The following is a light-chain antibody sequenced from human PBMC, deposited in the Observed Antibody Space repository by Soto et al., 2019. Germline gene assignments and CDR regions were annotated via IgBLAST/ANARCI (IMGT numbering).Light chain of an antibody. V-gene: IGKV3-20*01. CDR3: QQYGSPPLYT. Sequence: EIVLTQSPGTLSLSPGERATLSCRAGQSVSSTYLAWYQQKPGQSPRLLIYGTSNRATDIPDRFSGSGSGTDFTLSICRLEPEDFAVYYCQQYGSPPLYTFGQGTKVEIK. CDR2: GTS. CDR1: QSVSSTY. J-gene: IGKJ2*01.